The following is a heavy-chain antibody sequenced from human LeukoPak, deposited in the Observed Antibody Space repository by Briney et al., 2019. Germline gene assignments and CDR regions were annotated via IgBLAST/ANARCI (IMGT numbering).Heavy chain of an antibody. CDR1: GYNFTNYW. V-gene: IGHV5-51*01. Sequence: GESLKISCTGSGYNFTNYWIGWVRQMPGKGLECMGITYPGDSDIRYSPSFQGQVIISADKSISTTYLQWSSLKASDSGIYYCARSDSGGAARGIQYWGQGTLITVTS. CDR2: TYPGDSDI. CDR3: ARSDSGGAARGIQY. D-gene: IGHD3-22*01. J-gene: IGHJ1*01.